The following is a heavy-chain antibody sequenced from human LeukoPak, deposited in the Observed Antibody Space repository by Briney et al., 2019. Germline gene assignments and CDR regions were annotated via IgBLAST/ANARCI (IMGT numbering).Heavy chain of an antibody. J-gene: IGHJ6*02. CDR1: GGSFSGYY. D-gene: IGHD2-2*01. Sequence: PSETLSLTCAVYGGSFSGYYWSWIRQPPGKGLEWTREINHSGSTNYNPSLKSRVTISVDTSKNQFSLKLSSVTAADTAVYYCARVEGYQLFYYGMDVWGQGTTVTVSS. CDR3: ARVEGYQLFYYGMDV. CDR2: INHSGST. V-gene: IGHV4-34*01.